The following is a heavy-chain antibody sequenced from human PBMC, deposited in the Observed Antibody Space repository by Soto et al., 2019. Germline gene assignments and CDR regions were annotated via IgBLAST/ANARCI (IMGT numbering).Heavy chain of an antibody. J-gene: IGHJ6*02. V-gene: IGHV4-59*01. CDR3: ARDQGGEFLKGSGMDV. CDR2: IYYSGET. Sequence: QVQLQESGPGLVKPSETLSLTCTVSGDSISRYYWSWIRLSPGKGLEWIGYIYYSGETNYNPSGKSRVPISVDRTKNQLSLKLSSVTAADTAVYYCARDQGGEFLKGSGMDVWGQGTTVTVSS. D-gene: IGHD3-10*01. CDR1: GDSISRYY.